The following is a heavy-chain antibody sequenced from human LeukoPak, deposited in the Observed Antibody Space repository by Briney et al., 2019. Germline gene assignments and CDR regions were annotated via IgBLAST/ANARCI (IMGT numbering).Heavy chain of an antibody. CDR2: ISHSGST. V-gene: IGHV4-34*01. D-gene: IGHD2/OR15-2a*01. Sequence: SETLSLTCAVYGGSFSAYYYYWSWIRPPPGRGLEWIGEISHSGSTNDNPSLKSRVTISIATAKNQFSLRLSSVTAADTAVYYCARGVDDSATFFYSYYIDVWGKGTTVTVSS. CDR1: GGSFSAYY. J-gene: IGHJ6*03. CDR3: ARGVDDSATFFYSYYIDV.